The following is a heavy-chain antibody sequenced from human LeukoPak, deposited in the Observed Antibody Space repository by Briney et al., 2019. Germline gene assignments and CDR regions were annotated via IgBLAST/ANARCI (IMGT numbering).Heavy chain of an antibody. J-gene: IGHJ4*02. Sequence: GGSLRLSCAASGFTFSSYAMSWVRRAPGKGLEWVSAISGSGGSTYYADSVKGRFTISRDNSKNTLYLQMNSLRAEDTAVYYCAKDSNRYFDYFDYWGQGTLVTVSS. V-gene: IGHV3-23*01. D-gene: IGHD3-9*01. CDR1: GFTFSSYA. CDR2: ISGSGGST. CDR3: AKDSNRYFDYFDY.